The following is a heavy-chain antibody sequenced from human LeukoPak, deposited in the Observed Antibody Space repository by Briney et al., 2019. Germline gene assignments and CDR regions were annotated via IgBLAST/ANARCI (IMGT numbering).Heavy chain of an antibody. V-gene: IGHV4-61*02. CDR3: AIEIVGAPGAFDI. CDR1: GGSISSGGYY. Sequence: PSETLSLTCTVSGGSISSGGYYWSWIRQPAGKGLEWIGRIYTSGSTNYNPSLKSRVTISVDTSKNQFSLKLSSVTAADTAVYYCAIEIVGAPGAFDIWGQGTMVTVSS. D-gene: IGHD1-26*01. J-gene: IGHJ3*02. CDR2: IYTSGST.